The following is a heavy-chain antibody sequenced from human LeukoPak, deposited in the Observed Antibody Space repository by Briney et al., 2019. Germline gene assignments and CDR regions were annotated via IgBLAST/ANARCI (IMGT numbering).Heavy chain of an antibody. CDR3: ARLDTAMVFSY. J-gene: IGHJ4*02. Sequence: GRSLRLSCAASGFTFSSYAMHWVRQAPGKGLEWVAVISYDGSNKYYADSVKGRFTISRDNSKNTLYLQMNSLRAEDTAVYYCARLDTAMVFSYWGQGTLVTVSS. D-gene: IGHD5-18*01. V-gene: IGHV3-30-3*01. CDR1: GFTFSSYA. CDR2: ISYDGSNK.